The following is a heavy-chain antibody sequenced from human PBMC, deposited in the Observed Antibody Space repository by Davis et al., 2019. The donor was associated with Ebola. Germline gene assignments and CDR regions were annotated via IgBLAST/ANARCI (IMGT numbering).Heavy chain of an antibody. CDR3: ARTSLTKTGYCSGGSCYLPFDY. Sequence: SVKVSCKASGGTFSSYAISWVRQAPGQGLEWMGGIIPIFGTANYAQKFQGRVTITADESTSTAYMELSSLRSEDTAVYYCARTSLTKTGYCSGGSCYLPFDYWGQGTLVTVSS. V-gene: IGHV1-69*13. D-gene: IGHD2-15*01. J-gene: IGHJ4*02. CDR1: GGTFSSYA. CDR2: IIPIFGTA.